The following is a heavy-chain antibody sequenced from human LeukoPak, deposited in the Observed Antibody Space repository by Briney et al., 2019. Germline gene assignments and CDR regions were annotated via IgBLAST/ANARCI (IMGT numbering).Heavy chain of an antibody. Sequence: GGSLRLSCAASGFTFSSYGMHWVRQAPGKGLEWVAVISYDRSNKYYADSVKGRFTISRDNSKNTLYLQMNSLRAEDTAAYYCAKDPKYCSGGSCSGPKYYFDYWGQGTLVTVSS. V-gene: IGHV3-30*18. D-gene: IGHD2-15*01. CDR2: ISYDRSNK. CDR1: GFTFSSYG. CDR3: AKDPKYCSGGSCSGPKYYFDY. J-gene: IGHJ4*02.